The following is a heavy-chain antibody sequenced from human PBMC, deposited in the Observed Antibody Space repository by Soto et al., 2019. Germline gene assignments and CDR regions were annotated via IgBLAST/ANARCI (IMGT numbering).Heavy chain of an antibody. D-gene: IGHD2-15*01. CDR3: AMKIGDCSGGSGDDYYYYMDV. Sequence: EVQLVESGGGLVKPGGSLRLSCAASGFTFSSYSMNWVRQAPGKGLEWVSSISSSSSYIYYADSVKGRFTISIDNAKNSLYLQMTSLRSEDTAVSYCAMKIGDCSGGSGDDYYYYMDVWGKGTTVTV. V-gene: IGHV3-21*01. CDR1: GFTFSSYS. CDR2: ISSSSSYI. J-gene: IGHJ6*03.